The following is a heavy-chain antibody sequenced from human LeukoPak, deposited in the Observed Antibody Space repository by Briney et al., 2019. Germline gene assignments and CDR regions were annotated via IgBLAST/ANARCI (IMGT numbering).Heavy chain of an antibody. CDR2: MYTSGRT. D-gene: IGHD6-6*01. CDR3: ARDGDSSSSLFDI. J-gene: IGHJ3*02. CDR1: GGSISSDSYY. Sequence: PSETLSLTCTVSGGSISSDSYYWSWLRQPAGKGLEWIGRMYTSGRTNYNPSLKSRVTISVDTSKNQFSLKLSSVTAADTAVYYCARDGDSSSSLFDIWGQGTTVTVSS. V-gene: IGHV4-61*02.